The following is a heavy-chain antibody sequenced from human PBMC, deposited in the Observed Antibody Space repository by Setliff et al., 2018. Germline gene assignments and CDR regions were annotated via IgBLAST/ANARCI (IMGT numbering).Heavy chain of an antibody. D-gene: IGHD2-2*01. CDR2: ISPYNGNT. CDR3: ARGPPDFVVVPAAAKFDY. Sequence: GASVKVSCKTSGYNFITTGISWVRQAPGQGPEWMGCISPYNGNTNYAQKFQGRVTLTTDTSTSTAYMEVRSLRSDDTAVYYCARGPPDFVVVPAAAKFDYWGRGTLVTVSS. V-gene: IGHV1-18*01. CDR1: GYNFITTG. J-gene: IGHJ4*02.